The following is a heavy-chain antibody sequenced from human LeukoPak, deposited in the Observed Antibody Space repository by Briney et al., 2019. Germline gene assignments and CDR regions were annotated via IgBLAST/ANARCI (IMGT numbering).Heavy chain of an antibody. CDR3: TGINYFDY. V-gene: IGHV3-7*01. CDR1: AFTFSSYA. D-gene: IGHD1-14*01. CDR2: IKQDGSEK. Sequence: PGGSLRLSCAASAFTFSSYAMSWVRQAPGKGLEWVADIKQDGSEKYYVDSVKGRFTISRDNAKNSLYLQMNSLRAEDTAVYYCTGINYFDYWGQGTLVTVSS. J-gene: IGHJ4*02.